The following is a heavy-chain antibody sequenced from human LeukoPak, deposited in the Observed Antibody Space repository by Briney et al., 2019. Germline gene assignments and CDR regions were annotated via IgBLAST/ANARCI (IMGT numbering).Heavy chain of an antibody. CDR1: GFTFSKYL. CDR2: INGGGEAT. D-gene: IGHD6-6*01. J-gene: IGHJ4*02. CDR3: VKEDGSSTFRYVVY. V-gene: IGHV3-23*01. Sequence: PGGSLRLSCAASGFTFSKYLMSWVRQSPGKGLEWVSGINGGGEATYYIASVRGRFTISRDNSKNTLNLQMNSLRVEDSAIYYSVKEDGSSTFRYVVYWGQGTLVTVSS.